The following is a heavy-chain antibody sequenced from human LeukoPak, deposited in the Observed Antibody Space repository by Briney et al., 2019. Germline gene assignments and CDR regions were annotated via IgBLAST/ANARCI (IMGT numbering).Heavy chain of an antibody. D-gene: IGHD4-17*01. CDR2: MNGDGSTI. Sequence: GGSLRLSCAASGFTFTGSWMHWVRQVPGKGLLWVARMNGDGSTINYADSVKGRFTISRDDTNNMLYLQMNSLKVEDMAVYYCARAGYYRFDYWGQGVLVTVSS. V-gene: IGHV3-74*01. CDR1: GFTFTGSW. CDR3: ARAGYYRFDY. J-gene: IGHJ4*02.